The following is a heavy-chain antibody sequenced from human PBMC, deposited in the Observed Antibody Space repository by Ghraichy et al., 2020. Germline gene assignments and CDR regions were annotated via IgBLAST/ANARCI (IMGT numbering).Heavy chain of an antibody. J-gene: IGHJ1*01. CDR3: SSSPRWPTGFA. D-gene: IGHD1-1*01. CDR1: GHSVSRLA. CDR2: YAPEDGGT. Sequence: ASVKVSCKVSGHSVSRLAMHWVRQAPGKGLEWMGGYAPEDGGTVYAQKFQGRVTMTEDTSTDTAYMELSSLRSDDTAVYYCSSSPRWPTGFAWGQGTLVIVSS. V-gene: IGHV1-24*01.